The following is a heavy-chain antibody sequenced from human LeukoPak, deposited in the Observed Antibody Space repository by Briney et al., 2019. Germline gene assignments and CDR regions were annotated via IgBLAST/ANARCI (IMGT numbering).Heavy chain of an antibody. CDR2: ISTSGTT. CDR1: GGSIGNYY. V-gene: IGHV4-4*07. D-gene: IGHD3-10*01. Sequence: PSETLSLTCTVSGGSIGNYYWNWIWQPAGKGLEWIGRISTSGTTNYHPSLKSRVTLPLDTSKNQFSLNLRSVTAADTAIYFCARRHPYYYGSGTYSREDWGQGTLVTVSS. J-gene: IGHJ4*02. CDR3: ARRHPYYYGSGTYSRED.